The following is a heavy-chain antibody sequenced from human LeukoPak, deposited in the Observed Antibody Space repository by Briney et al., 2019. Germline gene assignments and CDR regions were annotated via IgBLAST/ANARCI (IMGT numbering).Heavy chain of an antibody. D-gene: IGHD6-19*01. V-gene: IGHV3-30*04. CDR2: ISYDGRNK. CDR3: ARGLEEQWLTTDY. CDR1: GFTFSSYA. Sequence: GGSLRLSCAASGFTFSSYAMHWVRQAPGKGLEWVAVISYDGRNKYDADSVKGRFTISRDNSKNTLFPQMNSLRADDTAVYYCARGLEEQWLTTDYRGQGTLVTVSS. J-gene: IGHJ4*02.